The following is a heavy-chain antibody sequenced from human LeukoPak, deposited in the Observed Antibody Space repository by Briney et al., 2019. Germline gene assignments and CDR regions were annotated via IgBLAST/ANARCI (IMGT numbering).Heavy chain of an antibody. CDR2: IFPSDSDT. J-gene: IGHJ5*02. CDR3: ARWASPNPGSYFDP. D-gene: IGHD1-26*01. CDR1: GYTFSNYW. V-gene: IGHV5-51*01. Sequence: GESLKISCKASGYTFSNYWIAWVRQMPGKGLEWMGIIFPSDSDTRYSPSFQGQVTISVDKSISTAYLQWSGLKASDTAIYYCARWASPNPGSYFDPGGQGTLVTVSA.